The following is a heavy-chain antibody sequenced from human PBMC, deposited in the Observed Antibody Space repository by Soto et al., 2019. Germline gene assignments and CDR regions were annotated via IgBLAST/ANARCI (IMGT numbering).Heavy chain of an antibody. Sequence: PPDTLSLTSAVQSRPFSGYYWSCSRQPPGKRREWIGEINHSGTSNYNPTSNSPSTISAETSKNQFSLKLCPVIAAHTSVYSCKRAAPRNCGGDSCYSGRDNWGQGTLVTVST. CDR1: SRPFSGYY. J-gene: IGHJ4*02. CDR2: INHSGTS. V-gene: IGHV4-34*01. CDR3: KRAAPRNCGGDSCYSGRDN. D-gene: IGHD2-15*01.